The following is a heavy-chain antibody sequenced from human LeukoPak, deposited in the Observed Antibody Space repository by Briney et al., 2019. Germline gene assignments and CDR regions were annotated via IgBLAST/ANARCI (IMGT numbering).Heavy chain of an antibody. CDR3: TSRYSSGLNWFDP. V-gene: IGHV3-21*04. CDR1: GFTFSSYS. J-gene: IGHJ5*02. CDR2: ISSSSSYI. D-gene: IGHD6-19*01. Sequence: PGGSLRLSCAASGFTFSSYSMNWVRQAPGKGLEWVSSISSSSSYIYYADSVKGRFTISRDDSKNTAYLQMNSLKTEDTAVYYCTSRYSSGLNWFDPWGQGTLVTVSS.